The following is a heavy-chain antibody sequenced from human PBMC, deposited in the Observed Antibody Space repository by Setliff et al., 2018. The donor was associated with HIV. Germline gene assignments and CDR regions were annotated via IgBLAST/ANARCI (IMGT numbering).Heavy chain of an antibody. V-gene: IGHV5-51*01. Sequence: GESLKISCRGSGYSFTNSWIGWVRQTPGKGLEWMGIIHPSDSDSRYSPSFQGQVTISVDKSKSQFSLKLPSVTAADTAMYYCARRGVPQQIDLDSWGHGTLVTVSS. CDR1: GYSFTNSW. CDR2: IHPSDSDS. CDR3: ARRGVPQQIDLDS. D-gene: IGHD3-10*01. J-gene: IGHJ5*01.